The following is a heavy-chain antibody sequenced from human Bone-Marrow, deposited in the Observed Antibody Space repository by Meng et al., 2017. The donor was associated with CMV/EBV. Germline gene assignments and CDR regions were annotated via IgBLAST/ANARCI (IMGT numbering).Heavy chain of an antibody. CDR2: IYYSGST. D-gene: IGHD6-13*01. Sequence: SETLSLTCTVSGGSISSYYWSWIRQPPGKGLEWIGYIYYSGSTNYNPSLKSRVTISVDTSKNQFSLKLSSVTAADTAVYYCARVGHGQQLVIAYWGQGNLVNVAS. J-gene: IGHJ4*02. CDR1: GGSISSYY. V-gene: IGHV4-59*01. CDR3: ARVGHGQQLVIAY.